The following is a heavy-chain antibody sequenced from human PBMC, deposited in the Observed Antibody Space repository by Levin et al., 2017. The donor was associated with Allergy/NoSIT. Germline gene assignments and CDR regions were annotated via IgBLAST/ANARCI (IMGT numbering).Heavy chain of an antibody. J-gene: IGHJ4*02. Sequence: NPGGSLRLSCAASGFTFSDYYMSWIRQAPGKGLEWLSYISTTSYTNYADSVKGRFTISRDNAKNSLYLQMDSLRAEDTAVYYCARGERLGIDYWGQGSRVTVSS. CDR1: GFTFSDYY. V-gene: IGHV3-11*05. D-gene: IGHD7-27*01. CDR2: ISTTSYT. CDR3: ARGERLGIDY.